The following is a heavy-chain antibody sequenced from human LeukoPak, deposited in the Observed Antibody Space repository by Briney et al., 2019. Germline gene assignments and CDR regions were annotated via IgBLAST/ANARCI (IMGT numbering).Heavy chain of an antibody. Sequence: QPGGSLRLSCAASGFTFSSYAMSRVRQAPGKGLEWVSAISGSGGSTYYADSVKGRFTISRDNSKNTLYLQMNSLRAEDTAVYYCAKRDYSSSGPEVNWGQGTLVTVSS. CDR2: ISGSGGST. J-gene: IGHJ4*02. CDR3: AKRDYSSSGPEVN. V-gene: IGHV3-23*01. CDR1: GFTFSSYA. D-gene: IGHD6-6*01.